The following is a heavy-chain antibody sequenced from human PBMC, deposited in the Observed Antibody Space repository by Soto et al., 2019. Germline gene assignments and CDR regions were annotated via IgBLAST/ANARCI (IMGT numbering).Heavy chain of an antibody. D-gene: IGHD2-8*01. CDR3: AIGSPVSPDAFDI. V-gene: IGHV3-13*01. Sequence: EVKLVESGGGLVQPGGSLRLSCAASGFSFSSYDMHWVRQTTGNGLEWVSAIGFAGDTYYPGSVKGRFTISRENAKNSLYLQMNSLGAGDTAVYYCAIGSPVSPDAFDIWGQGTMVTVSS. CDR2: IGFAGDT. J-gene: IGHJ3*02. CDR1: GFSFSSYD.